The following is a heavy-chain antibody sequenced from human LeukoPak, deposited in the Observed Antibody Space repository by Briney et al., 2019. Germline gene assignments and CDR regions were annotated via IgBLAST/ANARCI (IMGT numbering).Heavy chain of an antibody. CDR3: ARGVEMATIGYYFDY. D-gene: IGHD5-24*01. V-gene: IGHV4-34*01. CDR2: IDHSGST. CDR1: GGSFSGYY. J-gene: IGHJ4*02. Sequence: PSETLSLTCAVYGGSFSGYYWSWIRQPPGKGLEWIGEIDHSGSTNYNPSLKSRVTISVDTSKNQFSLKLSSVTAADTAVYYCARGVEMATIGYYFDYWGQGTLATVSS.